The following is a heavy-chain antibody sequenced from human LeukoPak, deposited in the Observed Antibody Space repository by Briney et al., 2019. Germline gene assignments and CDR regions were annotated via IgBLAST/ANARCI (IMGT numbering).Heavy chain of an antibody. V-gene: IGHV4-59*06. D-gene: IGHD3-16*02. CDR3: ARVLTFGGVIAN. J-gene: IGHJ4*02. Sequence: TSETLSLTCTVSGGSFSTYYWSWIRQPPGKGLEWLGNIYNSGSTYYNPSLKSRVTISVDTSKNQFSLKLSSVTAADTAVYYCARVLTFGGVIANWGQGTLVTVSS. CDR1: GGSFSTYY. CDR2: IYNSGST.